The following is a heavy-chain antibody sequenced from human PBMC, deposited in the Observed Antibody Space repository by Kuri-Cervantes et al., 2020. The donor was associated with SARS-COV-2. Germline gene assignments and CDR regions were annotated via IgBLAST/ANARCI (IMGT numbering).Heavy chain of an antibody. CDR2: IIPIFGTA. CDR1: GYTFTSYA. CDR3: ARSIVVVVADYYGMDV. D-gene: IGHD2-15*01. V-gene: IGHV1-69*06. Sequence: SVKVSCKASGYTFTSYAISWVRQAPGQGLEWMGGIIPIFGTANYAQKFQGRVTITADKSTSTAYMELSSLRSEDTAVYYCARSIVVVVADYYGMDVWGQGTTVTVSS. J-gene: IGHJ6*02.